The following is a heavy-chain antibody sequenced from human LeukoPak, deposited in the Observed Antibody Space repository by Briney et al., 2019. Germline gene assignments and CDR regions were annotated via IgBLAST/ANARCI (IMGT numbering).Heavy chain of an antibody. J-gene: IGHJ3*02. D-gene: IGHD3-22*01. Sequence: PGGSLRPSCAASGFTFDDYAMHWVRQAPGKGLEWVSGISWNSGSIGYADSVKGRFTISRDNAKNSLYLQMNSLRAEDTALYYCAKEGSSGSHDAFDIWGQGTMVTVSS. CDR3: AKEGSSGSHDAFDI. CDR1: GFTFDDYA. CDR2: ISWNSGSI. V-gene: IGHV3-9*01.